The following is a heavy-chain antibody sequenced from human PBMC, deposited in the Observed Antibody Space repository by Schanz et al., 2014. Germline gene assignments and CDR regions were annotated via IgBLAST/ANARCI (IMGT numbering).Heavy chain of an antibody. Sequence: VQLVESGGGLVQPGGSLRLSCAASGFNFSTYALHWVRQAPGKGLEWVAVISYDGINKYYADSVKGRFTISRDNSKNTLHLQMNSLRVEDTAVYYCAKDDTQVNGMDVWGQGTTVTVS. V-gene: IGHV3-30*04. CDR3: AKDDTQVNGMDV. CDR1: GFNFSTYA. CDR2: ISYDGINK. J-gene: IGHJ6*02.